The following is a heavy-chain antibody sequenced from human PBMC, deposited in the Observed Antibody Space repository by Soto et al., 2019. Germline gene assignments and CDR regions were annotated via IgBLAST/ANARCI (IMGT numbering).Heavy chain of an antibody. CDR2: INHSGST. V-gene: IGHV4-34*01. D-gene: IGHD6-6*01. CDR3: AIAVVHFSSIAARRIWFDP. J-gene: IGHJ5*02. CDR1: GGSFSGYY. Sequence: SETLSLTCAVYGGSFSGYYWSWIRQPTGKGLEWIGEINHSGSTNYNPSLKSRVTISVDTSKNQFSLKLSSVTAADRAVYYCAIAVVHFSSIAARRIWFDPWGQGTLVTVSS.